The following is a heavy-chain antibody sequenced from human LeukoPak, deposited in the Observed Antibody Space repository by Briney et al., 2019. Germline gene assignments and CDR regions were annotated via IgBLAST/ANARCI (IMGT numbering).Heavy chain of an antibody. CDR2: INPSGGST. CDR3: ARDGTYYYDSSGYYGGTD. CDR1: GYTFTSYG. Sequence: ASVKVSCKASGYTFTSYGISWVRQAPGQGLEWMGLINPSGGSTSYAQKFQGRVTMTRDTSTSTVYMELSSLRSEDTAVYYCARDGTYYYDSSGYYGGTDWGQGTLVTVSS. V-gene: IGHV1-46*01. D-gene: IGHD3-22*01. J-gene: IGHJ4*02.